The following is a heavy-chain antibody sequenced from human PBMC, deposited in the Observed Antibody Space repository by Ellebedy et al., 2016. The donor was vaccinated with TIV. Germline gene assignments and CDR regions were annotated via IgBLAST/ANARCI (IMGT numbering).Heavy chain of an antibody. V-gene: IGHV4-4*07. J-gene: IGHJ4*02. CDR1: GGTISDSY. CDR2: IYSSGRT. CDR3: ARGRGGSYSIPFDL. Sequence: SETLSLXCTVSGGTISDSYWTWLRQPAGKGLEWIGRIYSSGRTNYNPSLKSRVTMSVDRSKNQFSLKLASVTAADTAVYYCARGRGGSYSIPFDLWGLGTLVTVSS. D-gene: IGHD1-26*01.